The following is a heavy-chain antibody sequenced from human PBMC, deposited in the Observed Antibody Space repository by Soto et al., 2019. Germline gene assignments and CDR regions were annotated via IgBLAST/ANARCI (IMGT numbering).Heavy chain of an antibody. Sequence: SSETLSLTCTVSGYSISRGGYYWSWIRQHPGKGLEWIEYIYYSGSTDYNPSLKSRVTISIDTSMNQFSLKLSSVTAADTAVYYCARADAGFCSSSSCYREGHFDLWGRGTLVTVSS. V-gene: IGHV4-31*03. CDR1: GYSISRGGYY. D-gene: IGHD2-2*02. CDR2: IYYSGST. CDR3: ARADAGFCSSSSCYREGHFDL. J-gene: IGHJ2*01.